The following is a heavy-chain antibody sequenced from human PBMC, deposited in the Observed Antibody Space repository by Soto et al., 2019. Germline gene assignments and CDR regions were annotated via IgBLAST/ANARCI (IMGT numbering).Heavy chain of an antibody. CDR3: ARDMTSLTAMVTYGAFDI. CDR1: GGSISSYY. V-gene: IGHV4-59*01. D-gene: IGHD5-18*01. J-gene: IGHJ3*02. Sequence: SETLSLTCTVSGGSISSYYWSWIRQPPGKGLEWIGYIYYSGSTNYNPSLKSRVTISVDTSKNQFPLKLSSVTAADTAVYYCARDMTSLTAMVTYGAFDIWGHGTMVTVS. CDR2: IYYSGST.